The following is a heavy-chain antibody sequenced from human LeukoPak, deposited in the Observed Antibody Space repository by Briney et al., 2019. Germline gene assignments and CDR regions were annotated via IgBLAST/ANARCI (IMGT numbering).Heavy chain of an antibody. CDR2: INPNSGGT. CDR3: ASSSDSGWDD. V-gene: IGHV1-2*02. D-gene: IGHD6-19*01. Sequence: ASVKVSCKASGGTFSSYAISWVRQAPGQGLEWMGWINPNSGGTNYAQKFQGRVTMTRDTSISTAYMELSRLRSDDTAVYYCASSSDSGWDDWGQGTLVTVSS. CDR1: GGTFSSYA. J-gene: IGHJ4*02.